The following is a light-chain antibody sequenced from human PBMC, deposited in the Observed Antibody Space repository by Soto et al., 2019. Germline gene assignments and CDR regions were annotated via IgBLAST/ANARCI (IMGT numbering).Light chain of an antibody. CDR3: LQYQSYWT. J-gene: IGKJ1*01. V-gene: IGKV1-5*03. CDR1: QGISRQ. CDR2: QAS. Sequence: DIQMTQSLSTLSESVGERVRILCRASQGISRQLAWYQQKPGKAPNLLIYQASNLETGVPSRFTGSGSGTEFTLTISSLQPDDLATYYCLQYQSYWTFGQGTKVEVK.